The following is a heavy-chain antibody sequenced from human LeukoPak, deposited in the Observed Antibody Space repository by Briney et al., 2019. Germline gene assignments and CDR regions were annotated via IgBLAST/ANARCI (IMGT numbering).Heavy chain of an antibody. CDR2: INPNSGGT. J-gene: IGHJ4*02. CDR3: ARAGSRYYYDSSGYPTGGPTDY. CDR1: GYTFTGYY. D-gene: IGHD3-22*01. Sequence: ASVKVSCKASGYTFTGYYMHWVRQAPGQGLEWMGWINPNSGGTNYAQKFQGRVTMTRDTSISTAYMELIRLRSDDTAVYYCARAGSRYYYDSSGYPTGGPTDYWGQGTLVTVS. V-gene: IGHV1-2*02.